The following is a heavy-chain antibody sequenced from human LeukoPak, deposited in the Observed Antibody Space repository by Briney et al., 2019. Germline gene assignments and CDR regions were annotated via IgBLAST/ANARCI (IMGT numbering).Heavy chain of an antibody. D-gene: IGHD6-19*01. CDR1: GFTFSSYE. Sequence: GGSLRLSCAVSGFTFSSYEMNWVRQAPGKGLEWVSYIGSSGSTMYYADSVKGRFTISRDNARNSLFLQMNSLRAEDTAVYYCAREAVGDALDIWGQGTMVTVSS. CDR2: IGSSGSTM. V-gene: IGHV3-48*03. CDR3: AREAVGDALDI. J-gene: IGHJ3*02.